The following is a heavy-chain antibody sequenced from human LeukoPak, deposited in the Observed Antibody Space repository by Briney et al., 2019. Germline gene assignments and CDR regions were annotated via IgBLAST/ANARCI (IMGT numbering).Heavy chain of an antibody. CDR3: ARGPNSNWSGLDF. Sequence: PGGSLRLSCAASGFTFINYSMHWVRQAPGKGLVWVSRIKSDGITTNYADSVKGRFTISRDNAKNTLYLQVNNLRAEDTAVYYCARGPNSNWSGLDFWGQGTLLTVSS. D-gene: IGHD6-6*01. CDR1: GFTFINYS. CDR2: IKSDGITT. V-gene: IGHV3-74*01. J-gene: IGHJ4*02.